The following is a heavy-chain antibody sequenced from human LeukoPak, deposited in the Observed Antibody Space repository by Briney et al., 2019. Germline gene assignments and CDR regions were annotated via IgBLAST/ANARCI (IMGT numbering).Heavy chain of an antibody. Sequence: GGSLRLSCAASGFTFSDYWMTWVRQAPGKGLGWVANIKQDGSEKDYADSVKGRFTISRDNAKNSLYLQMDSLRVEDTAVYYCARKGGYSSGYYYWGQGTLVTVSS. J-gene: IGHJ4*02. CDR1: GFTFSDYW. D-gene: IGHD3-22*01. V-gene: IGHV3-7*01. CDR2: IKQDGSEK. CDR3: ARKGGYSSGYYY.